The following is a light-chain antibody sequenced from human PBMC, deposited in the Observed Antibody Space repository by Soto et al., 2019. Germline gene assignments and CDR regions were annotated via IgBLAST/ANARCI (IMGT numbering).Light chain of an antibody. CDR3: QQYGGPPWT. CDR1: QSVSNSY. J-gene: IGKJ1*01. V-gene: IGKV3-20*01. CDR2: GAS. Sequence: EIVLTQSPGTLSLSPGERATLSCRASQSVSNSYLAWYQQKPGQAPRLLIYGASSRATGIPDRFSGSGSGTDFALTISRLEPEDFAVYHCQQYGGPPWTFGQGTKVEIK.